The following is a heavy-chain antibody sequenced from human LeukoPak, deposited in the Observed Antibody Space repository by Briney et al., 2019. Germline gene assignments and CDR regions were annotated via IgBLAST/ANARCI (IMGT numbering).Heavy chain of an antibody. CDR1: GGSISSSSYY. V-gene: IGHV4-39*01. D-gene: IGHD6-25*01. CDR2: IYYSGST. Sequence: SETLSLTCTVSGGSISSSSYYWGWIRQPPGKGLEWIGSIYYSGSTYYNPSLKSRVTISVDTSKNQFSLKLRSVTAADTAVYYCARRDSSGVVPRWDYWGQGTLVTVSS. J-gene: IGHJ4*02. CDR3: ARRDSSGVVPRWDY.